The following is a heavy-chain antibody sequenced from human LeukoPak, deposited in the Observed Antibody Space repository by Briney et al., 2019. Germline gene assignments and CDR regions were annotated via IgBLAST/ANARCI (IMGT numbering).Heavy chain of an antibody. CDR3: AREVRHCSGGSCQNWFDP. CDR2: IYHSGST. V-gene: IGHV4-30-2*01. CDR1: GGSISSGGYS. D-gene: IGHD2-15*01. Sequence: SQTLSLTCAVSGGSISSGGYSWSWIRQPPGKGLEWIGYIYHSGSTYYNPSLKSRVTISVDRSKNQFSLKLSSVTAADTAMYYCAREVRHCSGGSCQNWFDPWGQGTLVTVSS. J-gene: IGHJ5*02.